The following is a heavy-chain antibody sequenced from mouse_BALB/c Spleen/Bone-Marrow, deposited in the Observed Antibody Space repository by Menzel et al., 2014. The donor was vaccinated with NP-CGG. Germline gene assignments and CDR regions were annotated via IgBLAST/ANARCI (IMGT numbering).Heavy chain of an antibody. J-gene: IGHJ4*01. V-gene: IGHV1-26*01. CDR3: HYYGYGGAMDC. D-gene: IGHD1-2*01. Sequence: EVQRVESGPDLVKPGASVRISCKASGYSFTGYYMHWVKQSLGKSLEWIGRVNPNNGGTSFNQKFKGKAIFTVDKSSSAAYMELRRLTTEDSAVYYCHYYGYGGAMDCWGEETTVTVAA. CDR2: VNPNNGGT. CDR1: GYSFTGYY.